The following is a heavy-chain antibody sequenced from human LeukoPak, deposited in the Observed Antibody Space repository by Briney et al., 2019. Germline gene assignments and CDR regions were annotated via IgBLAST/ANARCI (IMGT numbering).Heavy chain of an antibody. D-gene: IGHD4-17*01. CDR2: FDPEDGET. Sequence: ASVKVSCKVSGYTLTELSMHWVRQAPGKGLEWMGGFDPEDGETIYAQKFQGRVTMTEETSTDTAYMELSSLRSEDTAVYYCATDDYGDYGNFDYWGQGTLVTVSS. CDR1: GYTLTELS. V-gene: IGHV1-24*01. J-gene: IGHJ4*02. CDR3: ATDDYGDYGNFDY.